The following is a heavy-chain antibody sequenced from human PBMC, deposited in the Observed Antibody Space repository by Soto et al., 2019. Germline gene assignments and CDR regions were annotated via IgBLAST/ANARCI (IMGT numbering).Heavy chain of an antibody. J-gene: IGHJ3*02. CDR2: IIPILGIA. V-gene: IGHV1-69*02. D-gene: IGHD2-15*01. CDR1: GGTFSSYT. Sequence: QVQLVQSGAEVKKPGSSVKVSCKASGGTFSSYTISWVRQAPGQGLEWMGRIIPILGIANYAQKFQGRVTITADKSTSTAYMELSSLRSDDTAVYYCARVPYCSGGSCYNDAFDIWGQGTMVTVSS. CDR3: ARVPYCSGGSCYNDAFDI.